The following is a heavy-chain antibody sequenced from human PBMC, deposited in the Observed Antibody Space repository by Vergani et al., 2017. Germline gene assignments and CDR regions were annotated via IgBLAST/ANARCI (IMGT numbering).Heavy chain of an antibody. D-gene: IGHD6-13*01. CDR2: INSDGSST. V-gene: IGHV3-74*01. CDR3: ARGEYSSSWYYYYYYMDV. CDR1: GFTFSSYW. J-gene: IGHJ6*03. Sequence: EVQLVESGGGLVQPGGSLRLSCAASGFTFSSYWMHWVRQAPGKGLVWVSRINSDGSSTSYADSVKGRFTISRDNAKNTLYLQINSLRAEDTAVYYCARGEYSSSWYYYYYYMDVWGKGTTVTVAS.